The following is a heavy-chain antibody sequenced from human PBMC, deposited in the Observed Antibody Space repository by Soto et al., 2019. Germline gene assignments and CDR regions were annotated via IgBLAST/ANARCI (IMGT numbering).Heavy chain of an antibody. V-gene: IGHV4-31*03. CDR3: ARTGYSYGYIDY. J-gene: IGHJ4*02. D-gene: IGHD5-18*01. Sequence: SETLSLTCTVSGGPISSDGYCWSWIRQHPGKGLEWIGYIYHSGTTYYNPSLKSRVTISVDPSKNQFSLKLSSMTAADTAVYYCARTGYSYGYIDYWGQGTLVT. CDR2: IYHSGTT. CDR1: GGPISSDGYC.